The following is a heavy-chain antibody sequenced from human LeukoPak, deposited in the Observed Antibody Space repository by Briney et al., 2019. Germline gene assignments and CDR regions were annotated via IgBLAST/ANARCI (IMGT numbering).Heavy chain of an antibody. V-gene: IGHV3-7*03. CDR1: GFTFSSYW. Sequence: PGGSLRLSCAASGFTFSSYWTSWVRQAPGKGLEWVANIKQDGSEKYYVDSVKGRFTISRDNSKNTLYLQMNSLRAEDTAVYYCARGLYSYGRMPDYWGQGTLVTVSS. D-gene: IGHD5-18*01. J-gene: IGHJ4*02. CDR2: IKQDGSEK. CDR3: ARGLYSYGRMPDY.